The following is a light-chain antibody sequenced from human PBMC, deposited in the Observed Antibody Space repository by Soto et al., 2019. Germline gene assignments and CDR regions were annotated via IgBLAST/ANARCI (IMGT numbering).Light chain of an antibody. Sequence: QSVLTERASVSGSPGQSMIISCTGTSSDVGSYNFVSWYQQHPGKAPKLMIYEVSKRPSGVSNRFSGSKSGNTASLTISGLQPEDEADYYCCSYAGNSGVFGGGTKVTVL. CDR3: CSYAGNSGV. CDR2: EVS. J-gene: IGLJ3*02. CDR1: SSDVGSYNF. V-gene: IGLV2-23*02.